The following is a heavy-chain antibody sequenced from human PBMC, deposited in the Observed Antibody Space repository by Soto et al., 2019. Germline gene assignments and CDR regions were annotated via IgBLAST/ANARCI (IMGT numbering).Heavy chain of an antibody. Sequence: SETLSLTCTVSGGSILNGGHYWTWIRQPPGKGLEWIGKIFFSGNTHYNTALKSRLSFSVGRAKNQFSLNLTSVTAADTAIYYCARENYGGMIDYWGPGTLVTVSS. CDR1: GGSILNGGHY. CDR2: IFFSGNT. D-gene: IGHD4-17*01. J-gene: IGHJ4*02. CDR3: ARENYGGMIDY. V-gene: IGHV4-31*03.